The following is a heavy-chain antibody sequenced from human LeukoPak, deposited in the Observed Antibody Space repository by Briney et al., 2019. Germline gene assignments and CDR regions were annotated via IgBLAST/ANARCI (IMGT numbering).Heavy chain of an antibody. J-gene: IGHJ4*02. V-gene: IGHV4-59*08. CDR1: GGSISSYY. CDR3: ARHENLVRGVIHFDY. CDR2: IYYSGST. Sequence: SETLSLTCTVSGGSISSYYWSWIRQPPGKGLEWIGYIYYSGSTNYNPSLKSRVTISVDTSKNQFSLKLSSVTAAGTAVYYCARHENLVRGVIHFDYWGQGTLVTVSS. D-gene: IGHD3-10*01.